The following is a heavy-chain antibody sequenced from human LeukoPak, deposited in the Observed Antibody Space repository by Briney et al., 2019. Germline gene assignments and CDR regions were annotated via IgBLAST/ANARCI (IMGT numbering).Heavy chain of an antibody. CDR3: VRDVLFAVGDSFDI. CDR2: IKRDETER. Sequence: PGGSLRLSCTASGPFFSTSGMHWVRQAPGKGLEWVAFIKRDETERWILDSVKGRFTISRDNSKNTLYLEMNTLRTEDTAVYYCVRDVLFAVGDSFDIWGQGTMVTVS. V-gene: IGHV3-30*19. CDR1: GPFFSTSG. D-gene: IGHD3-10*02. J-gene: IGHJ3*02.